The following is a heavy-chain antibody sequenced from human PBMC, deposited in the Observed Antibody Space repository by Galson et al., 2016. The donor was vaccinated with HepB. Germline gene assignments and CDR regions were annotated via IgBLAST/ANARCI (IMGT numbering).Heavy chain of an antibody. CDR3: ARGMYGSGNYFGAAPPDY. V-gene: IGHV1-2*02. Sequence: SVKVXCKASXXXFTXXXMHXXXQAPGQGLEXMGWINPNSGGTDYAQKFQGRVTMTRDTSISTAYMELSRLRSDDTAVFYCARGMYGSGNYFGAAPPDYWGQGXXVTVXS. J-gene: IGHJ4*02. CDR2: INPNSGGT. CDR1: XXXFTXXX. D-gene: IGHD3-10*01.